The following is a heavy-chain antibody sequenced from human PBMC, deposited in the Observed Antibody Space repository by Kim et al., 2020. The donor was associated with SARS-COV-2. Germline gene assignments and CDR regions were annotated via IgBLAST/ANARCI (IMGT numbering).Heavy chain of an antibody. CDR1: GFTFSNYW. J-gene: IGHJ4*02. CDR3: ARGSDRDSSSSSRTDY. D-gene: IGHD6-6*01. CDR2: IKQDGSEK. Sequence: GGSLRLSCAASGFTFSNYWMSWVRQAPGKGLEWVSNIKQDGSEKYYVDSVKGRFTISRDNTKNSLYLQMNSLRAEDKAVYYCARGSDRDSSSSSRTDYWGQGTLVTVSS. V-gene: IGHV3-7*04.